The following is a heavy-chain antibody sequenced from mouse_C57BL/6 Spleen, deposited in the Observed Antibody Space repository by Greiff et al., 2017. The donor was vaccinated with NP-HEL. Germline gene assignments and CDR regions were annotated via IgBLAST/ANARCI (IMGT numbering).Heavy chain of an antibody. CDR2: ISDGGSYT. D-gene: IGHD2-12*01. V-gene: IGHV5-4*01. CDR1: GFTFSSYA. J-gene: IGHJ3*01. Sequence: EVQGVESGGGLVKPGGSLKLSCAASGFTFSSYAMSWVRQTPEKRLEWVATISDGGSYTYYPDNVKGRFTISRDNAKNNLYLQMSHLKSEDTAMYYCARGSGYDSFAYWGQGTLVTVSA. CDR3: ARGSGYDSFAY.